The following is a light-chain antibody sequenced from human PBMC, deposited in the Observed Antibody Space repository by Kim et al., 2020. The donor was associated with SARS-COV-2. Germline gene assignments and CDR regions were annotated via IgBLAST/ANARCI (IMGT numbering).Light chain of an antibody. CDR3: QVWDSSTYV. V-gene: IGLV3-9*01. Sequence: SYELTQPLSVSVALGQTARITCGGNNIGSKNVHWYQQKPGQAPVLVIYWDSNRPSGIPERFSGSNSGNTATLTISRAQAGDEADYYCQVWDSSTYV. CDR1: NIGSKN. J-gene: IGLJ1*01. CDR2: WDS.